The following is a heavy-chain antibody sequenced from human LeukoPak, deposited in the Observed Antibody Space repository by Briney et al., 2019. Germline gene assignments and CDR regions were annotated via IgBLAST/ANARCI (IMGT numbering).Heavy chain of an antibody. J-gene: IGHJ5*02. Sequence: SETLSLTCSVSGGSIRSLGYSWGWIRQPPGKGLEWIASMYYAGTTYYNPSLKSRVTMSVDTSKNQFSLNLTSVTAADTAVFYCARSVSAYAGRGWFDPWGQGTLVTVSS. CDR3: ARSVSAYAGRGWFDP. CDR1: GGSIRSLGYS. CDR2: MYYAGTT. V-gene: IGHV4-39*07. D-gene: IGHD5-12*01.